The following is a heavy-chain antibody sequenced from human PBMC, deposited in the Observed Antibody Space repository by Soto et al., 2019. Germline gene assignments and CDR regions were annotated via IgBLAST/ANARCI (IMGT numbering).Heavy chain of an antibody. V-gene: IGHV4-34*01. D-gene: IGHD3-10*01. J-gene: IGHJ5*02. CDR2: INHSGST. CDR1: GGSFSGYY. CDR3: ARGSPSLITMVRRAINTPFDP. Sequence: SETLSLTCAVYGGSFSGYYWSWIRQPPGKGLEWIGEINHSGSTNYNPSLKSRVTISVDTSKNQFSLKLSSVTAADTAVYYCARGSPSLITMVRRAINTPFDPWGQGNLVTVSS.